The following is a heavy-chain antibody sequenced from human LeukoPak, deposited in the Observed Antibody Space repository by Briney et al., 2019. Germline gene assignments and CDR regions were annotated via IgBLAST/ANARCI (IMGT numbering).Heavy chain of an antibody. J-gene: IGHJ4*02. Sequence: GGSLRLSCAASGFTFSSYWMSWVRQAPGKGLEWVGHINQDGSEKHFVDSVEGRFTISRDNAANSLFLQMNSLRAEDTAVYYCAREYDSGVSRADYWGQGTLVTVSS. D-gene: IGHD4-17*01. V-gene: IGHV3-7*01. CDR1: GFTFSSYW. CDR2: INQDGSEK. CDR3: AREYDSGVSRADY.